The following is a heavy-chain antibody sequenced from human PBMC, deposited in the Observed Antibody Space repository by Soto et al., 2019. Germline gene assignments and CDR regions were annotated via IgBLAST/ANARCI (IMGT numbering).Heavy chain of an antibody. J-gene: IGHJ5*02. D-gene: IGHD6-13*01. V-gene: IGHV3-13*01. Sequence: GGSMRLSYASSELPFSSYYMHLIRQDTGKGLEWVSAIGTAGDTYYPGSVKGRFTISRENAKNSLYLQMNSLRAEDTAVYYCARSSGAAAGTEWFDPWGQGTLVTVSS. CDR2: IGTAGDT. CDR1: ELPFSSYY. CDR3: ARSSGAAAGTEWFDP.